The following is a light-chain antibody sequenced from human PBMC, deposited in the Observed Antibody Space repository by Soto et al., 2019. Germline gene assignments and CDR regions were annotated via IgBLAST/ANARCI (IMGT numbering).Light chain of an antibody. V-gene: IGKV3-20*01. CDR2: RAS. J-gene: IGKJ1*01. Sequence: EIVLTQSPGTLSLSPGERATLSCRASQSVSSSYLAWYQHKPGQAPRLLIYRASSRATGIPDRFSASGSGTDFALTISRLEPEDFAVYYCQQYGSSPTFGQGTKVEIK. CDR1: QSVSSSY. CDR3: QQYGSSPT.